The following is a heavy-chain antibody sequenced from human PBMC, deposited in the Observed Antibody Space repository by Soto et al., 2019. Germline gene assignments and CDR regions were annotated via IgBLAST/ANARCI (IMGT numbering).Heavy chain of an antibody. D-gene: IGHD3-16*02. CDR3: AGDYDYIWGSYRFQLGY. J-gene: IGHJ4*02. CDR1: GYTFTSYA. Sequence: ASVKVSCKASGYTFTSYAMHWVRQAPGQRLEWMGWINAGNGNTKYSQKFQGRVTITRDTSASTAYMELSSLRSEDTAVYYCAGDYDYIWGSYRFQLGYWGQGTLVTVSS. V-gene: IGHV1-3*01. CDR2: INAGNGNT.